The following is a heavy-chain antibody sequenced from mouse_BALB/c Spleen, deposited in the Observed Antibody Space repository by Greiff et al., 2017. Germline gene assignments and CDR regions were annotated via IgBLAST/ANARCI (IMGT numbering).Heavy chain of an antibody. CDR3: ARRSGYNYAMDY. V-gene: IGHV1-87*01. Sequence: QAQLQQSGAELARPGASVKLSCKASGYTFTSYWMQWVKQRPGQGLEWIGAIYPGDGDTRYTQKFKGKATLTADKSSSTAYMQLSSLASEDSAVYYCARRSGYNYAMDYWGQGTSVTVSS. D-gene: IGHD3-1*01. J-gene: IGHJ4*01. CDR2: IYPGDGDT. CDR1: GYTFTSYW.